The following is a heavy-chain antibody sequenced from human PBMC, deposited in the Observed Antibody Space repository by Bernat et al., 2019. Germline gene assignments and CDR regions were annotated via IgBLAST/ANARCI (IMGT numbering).Heavy chain of an antibody. D-gene: IGHD2-21*02. CDR1: GFTLSDHY. V-gene: IGHV3-72*01. Sequence: VQLVESGGGVVQPGTSLRLSCAGSGFTLSDHYMDWIRQAPGKGLEWVGLTRDKAKSYTTEYAASVKGRFTISRDDSGNSLYLQMNSLKSEDTAVYYCARLPTSVVVTADWGQGTLVIVSS. CDR2: TRDKAKSYTT. J-gene: IGHJ4*02. CDR3: ARLPTSVVVTAD.